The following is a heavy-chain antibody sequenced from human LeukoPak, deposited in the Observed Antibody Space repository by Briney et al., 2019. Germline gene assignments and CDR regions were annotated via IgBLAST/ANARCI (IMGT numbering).Heavy chain of an antibody. CDR2: IWYDGSNK. CDR1: GFTFSSYG. CDR3: TRGGIVGATKRLVLDY. J-gene: IGHJ4*02. V-gene: IGHV3-33*08. D-gene: IGHD1-26*01. Sequence: GGSLRLSCAASGFTFSSYGMHWVRQAPGKGLEWVAVIWYDGSNKYYADSVKGRFTISRDNSKNTLYLQMNSLRAGDTAVYYCTRGGIVGATKRLVLDYWGQGTLVTVSS.